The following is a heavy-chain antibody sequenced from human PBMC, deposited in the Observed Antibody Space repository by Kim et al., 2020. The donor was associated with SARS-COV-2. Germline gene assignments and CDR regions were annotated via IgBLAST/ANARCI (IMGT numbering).Heavy chain of an antibody. V-gene: IGHV1-69*04. CDR3: ARDQGANWNDANWFDP. Sequence: FQGRVTITADKSTSTAYMELSSLSSEDTAVYYCARDQGANWNDANWFDPWGQGTLVTVSS. D-gene: IGHD1-20*01. J-gene: IGHJ5*02.